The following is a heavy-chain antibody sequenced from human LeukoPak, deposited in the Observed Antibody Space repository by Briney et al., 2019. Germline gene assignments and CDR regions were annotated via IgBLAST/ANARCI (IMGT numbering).Heavy chain of an antibody. CDR2: IYYSGST. D-gene: IGHD3-10*01. CDR1: GGSISSSSYY. J-gene: IGHJ5*02. V-gene: IGHV4-39*07. Sequence: SETLSLTCTVSGGSISSSSYYWGWIRQPPGKGLEWIGSIYYSGSTYYNPSLKSRVTISVDTSKNQFSLKLSSVTAADTALYYCARAYGSGNWFDPWGQGTLVTVSS. CDR3: ARAYGSGNWFDP.